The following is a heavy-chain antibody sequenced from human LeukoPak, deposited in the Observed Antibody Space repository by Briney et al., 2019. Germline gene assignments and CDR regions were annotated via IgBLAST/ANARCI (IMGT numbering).Heavy chain of an antibody. CDR2: IYYSGST. Sequence: SETLSLTCTVSGGSISSYYWSWIRQPPGKGLEWIGNIYYSGSTNYNPSLKSRVTISVDTSKNQFSLKLSSVTAADTAVYYCARGYSYGKNHPFDYWGQGTLVTVSS. CDR3: ARGYSYGKNHPFDY. V-gene: IGHV4-59*01. D-gene: IGHD5-18*01. J-gene: IGHJ4*02. CDR1: GGSISSYY.